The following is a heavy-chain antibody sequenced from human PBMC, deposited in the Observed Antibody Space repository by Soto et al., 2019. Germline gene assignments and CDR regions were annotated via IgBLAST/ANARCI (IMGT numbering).Heavy chain of an antibody. CDR1: GYIFTNYV. Sequence: QAQLVQSGAEVKKPGASVKVSCEASGYIFTNYVIHWVRQAPGQRLEWMGWINAGNGDTKYPHKLQGRVTFTRDTSRSRVYMGQTSLISDDTAVYYGASGSDYDSGFVDHWGQGTLVTVSS. D-gene: IGHD5-12*01. J-gene: IGHJ4*02. CDR2: INAGNGDT. CDR3: ASGSDYDSGFVDH. V-gene: IGHV1-3*01.